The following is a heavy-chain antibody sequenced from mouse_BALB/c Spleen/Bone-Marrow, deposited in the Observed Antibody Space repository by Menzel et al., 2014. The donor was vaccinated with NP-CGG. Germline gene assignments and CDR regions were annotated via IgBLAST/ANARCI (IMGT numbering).Heavy chain of an antibody. CDR3: ARYDGYFDY. CDR1: GYAFTDYL. V-gene: IGHV1-54*01. Sequence: VKLMESGAELVRPGTSVKVSCKASGYAFTDYLMEWLKQRPGQGLEWIGVINPGSGSTNYNEKFKDKATLTADKSSSTAYMQLSSLTFDDSAVYFCARYDGYFDYWGQGTILTVSS. CDR2: INPGSGST. D-gene: IGHD2-3*01. J-gene: IGHJ2*01.